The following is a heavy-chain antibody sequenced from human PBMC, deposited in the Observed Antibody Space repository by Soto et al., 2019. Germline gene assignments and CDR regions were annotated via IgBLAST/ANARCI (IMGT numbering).Heavy chain of an antibody. CDR3: AKSSGWSGGGFFGP. V-gene: IGHV3-23*01. CDR2: ISGSGGST. CDR1: GFTFSNSA. D-gene: IGHD3-22*01. Sequence: EVQLLESGGGLVQPGGSLRLSCAASGFTFSNSAMSWVRQAPGKGLEWVSDISGSGGSTYYADSVKVRFTISRDNSKNTLCLQMNSLSAEHTAVYFCAKSSGWSGGGFFGPWGQGTLVTVSS. J-gene: IGHJ5*02.